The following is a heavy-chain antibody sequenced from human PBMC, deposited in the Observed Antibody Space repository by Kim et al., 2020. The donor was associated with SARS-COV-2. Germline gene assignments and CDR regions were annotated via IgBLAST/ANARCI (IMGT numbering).Heavy chain of an antibody. CDR1: GASISSYF. V-gene: IGHV4-59*13. CDR2: IYYSGHT. J-gene: IGHJ5*02. CDR3: AAGSEELDP. Sequence: SETLSLTCTVSGASISSYFWSWIRQPPGKGLEWIGYIYYSGHTNHNPSLKSRATISIDTSQNQFSLKLKSVTAADTAVYYCAAGSEELDPWGQGTLVTVS.